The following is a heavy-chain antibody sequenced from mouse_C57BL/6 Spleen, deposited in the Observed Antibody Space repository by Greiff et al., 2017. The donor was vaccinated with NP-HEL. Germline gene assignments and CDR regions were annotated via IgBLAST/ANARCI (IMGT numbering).Heavy chain of an antibody. CDR2: ISSGGSYT. J-gene: IGHJ2*01. Sequence: EVQGVESGGDLVKPGGSLKLSCAASGFTFSSYGMSWVRQTPDKRLEWVATISSGGSYTYYPDSVKGRFTISRDNAKNTLYLQMSSLKSEDTAMYYCARPKDYYGSSHYFDYWGQGTTLTVSS. V-gene: IGHV5-6*01. CDR3: ARPKDYYGSSHYFDY. D-gene: IGHD1-1*01. CDR1: GFTFSSYG.